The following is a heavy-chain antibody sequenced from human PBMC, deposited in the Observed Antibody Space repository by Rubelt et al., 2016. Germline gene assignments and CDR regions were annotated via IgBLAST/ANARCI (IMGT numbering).Heavy chain of an antibody. J-gene: IGHJ4*02. V-gene: IGHV3-23*01. D-gene: IGHD5-24*01. CDR2: ISGSGLTT. CDR3: TGQEMATTFFDY. Sequence: GKGLEWVSDISGSGLTTYYADSVKGRFTISRDNSKNTLYLQMNSLRAEDTAVYYCTGQEMATTFFDYWGQGTLVTVSS.